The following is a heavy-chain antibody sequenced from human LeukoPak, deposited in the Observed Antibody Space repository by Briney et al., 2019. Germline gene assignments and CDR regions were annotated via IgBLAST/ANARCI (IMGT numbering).Heavy chain of an antibody. CDR2: ISSSGGST. Sequence: PGGSLRLSCAASGFTFSSYAVSWVRQAPGKGLEWVSAISSSGGSTYYADSVKGRFTISRDNSKNTLYLQMNSLRAEDTAVYYCAKLGRYYYGSGSPYYFDYWGQGTLVTVSS. V-gene: IGHV3-23*01. CDR3: AKLGRYYYGSGSPYYFDY. D-gene: IGHD3-10*01. CDR1: GFTFSSYA. J-gene: IGHJ4*02.